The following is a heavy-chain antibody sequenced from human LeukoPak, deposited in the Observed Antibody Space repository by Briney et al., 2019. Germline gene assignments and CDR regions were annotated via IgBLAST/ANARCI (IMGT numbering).Heavy chain of an antibody. Sequence: SETLSLTCTVSGGSISSSSYYWGWIRQPPGKGLEWIGSIYCSGSTYYNPSLKSRVTISVDTSKNQFSLRLSSVTAADTAVYYCARDITKGIAAYSLGGYWGQGTLVTVSS. D-gene: IGHD6-13*01. J-gene: IGHJ4*02. CDR1: GGSISSSSYY. CDR2: IYCSGST. CDR3: ARDITKGIAAYSLGGY. V-gene: IGHV4-39*07.